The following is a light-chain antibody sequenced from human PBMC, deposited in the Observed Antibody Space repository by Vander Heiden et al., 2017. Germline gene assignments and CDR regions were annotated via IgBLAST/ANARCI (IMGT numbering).Light chain of an antibody. J-gene: IGLJ2*01. CDR1: KLGDKY. CDR3: QAWDSSTEDVV. V-gene: IGLV3-1*01. CDR2: QDS. Sequence: SYELTQPPSVSVSPGQTASITCSGDKLGDKYACWYQQKPGQSPVLVIYQDSKRPSGIPERFSGSNYGNTATLTISGTQAMDEADYYCQAWDSSTEDVVFGGGTKLTVL.